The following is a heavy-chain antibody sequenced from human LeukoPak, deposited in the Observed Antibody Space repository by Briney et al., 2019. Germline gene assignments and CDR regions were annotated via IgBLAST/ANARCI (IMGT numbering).Heavy chain of an antibody. V-gene: IGHV3-7*01. CDR2: IKQDGSEK. CDR1: GFTFSSYW. CDR3: ARVRGSGSYRSPPFAFDI. Sequence: GGSLRLSCAASGFTFSSYWMSWVRQAPGKGLEWVANIKQDGSEKYYVDSVKGRFTISRDNAKNSLYLQMNSLRAEDTAVYYCARVRGSGSYRSPPFAFDIWGQGTMVTVSS. D-gene: IGHD3-10*01. J-gene: IGHJ3*02.